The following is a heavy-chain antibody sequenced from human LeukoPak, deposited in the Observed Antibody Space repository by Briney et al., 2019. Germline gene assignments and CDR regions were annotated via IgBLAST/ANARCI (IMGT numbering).Heavy chain of an antibody. Sequence: SETLSLTCTVSGGSISSLTWWNWARQPPGKGLQLIGQIYHSGSTRHNPPLKSRDTMSVDRSKNHLSVELIAVTAADTAVYFCARATKHSSGCLEYWGQGILVTVSS. J-gene: IGHJ4*02. CDR2: IYHSGST. CDR1: GGSISSLTW. V-gene: IGHV4-4*02. CDR3: ARATKHSSGCLEY. D-gene: IGHD6-19*01.